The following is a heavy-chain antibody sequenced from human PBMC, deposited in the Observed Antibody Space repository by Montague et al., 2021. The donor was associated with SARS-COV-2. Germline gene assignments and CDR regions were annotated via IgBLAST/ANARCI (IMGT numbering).Heavy chain of an antibody. J-gene: IGHJ4*02. CDR1: GDSIRSSSYY. CDR2: IYYDGST. Sequence: SETLSLTCTVAGDSIRSSSYYWGWIRQPPGRGLEWIGSIYYDGSTYYNPSFKSRVTISVDTSKTQFSLKLSSVTAAATAVYSCASRVHPAFGSGAIDYWGQGTLVTVSS. V-gene: IGHV4-39*01. D-gene: IGHD6-19*01. CDR3: ASRVHPAFGSGAIDY.